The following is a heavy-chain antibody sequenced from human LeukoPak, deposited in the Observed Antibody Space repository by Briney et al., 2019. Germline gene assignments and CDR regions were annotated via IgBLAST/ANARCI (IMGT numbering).Heavy chain of an antibody. V-gene: IGHV1-2*02. CDR1: GYTFTGYY. Sequence: GASVKVSCKASGYTFTGYYMHWVRQAPGQGLEWMRWINPNSGGTNYAQKFQGRVTMTRNTSISTAYMELSSLRSEDTAVYYCARAPYSSRWDYWGQGTLVTVSS. D-gene: IGHD6-13*01. J-gene: IGHJ4*02. CDR2: INPNSGGT. CDR3: ARAPYSSRWDY.